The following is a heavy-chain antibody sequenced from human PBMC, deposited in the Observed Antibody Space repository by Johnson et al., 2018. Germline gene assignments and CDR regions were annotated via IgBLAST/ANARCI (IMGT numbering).Heavy chain of an antibody. V-gene: IGHV3-47*02. CDR1: GFXFSSYV. J-gene: IGHJ6*02. D-gene: IGHD2-21*01. Sequence: QPGGSLRPSCADSGFXFSSYVLHWVRRAPGKGPEWVSAIGTGGDTYYADSVMGRFTISRDNAKKSLYLQINSLIAEDMAVYYCARDHMDSYYGMDVLGQGTMVTVSS. CDR2: IGTGGDT. CDR3: ARDHMDSYYGMDV.